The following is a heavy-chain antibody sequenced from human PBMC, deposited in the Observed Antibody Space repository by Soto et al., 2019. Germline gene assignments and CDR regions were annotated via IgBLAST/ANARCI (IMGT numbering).Heavy chain of an antibody. J-gene: IGHJ2*01. CDR3: ARDDGGNSGTGWYFDL. D-gene: IGHD2-21*02. CDR1: GGSISSGGYY. CDR2: IYYSGST. Sequence: QVQLQESGPGLVKPSQTLSLTCTVSGGSISSGGYYWSWIRQHPGKGLEWIGYIYYSGSTYYNPYRRGRVTISADTSTDQFSLKLSSVTAADTAVYYCARDDGGNSGTGWYFDLWGRGTLVTVSS. V-gene: IGHV4-31*03.